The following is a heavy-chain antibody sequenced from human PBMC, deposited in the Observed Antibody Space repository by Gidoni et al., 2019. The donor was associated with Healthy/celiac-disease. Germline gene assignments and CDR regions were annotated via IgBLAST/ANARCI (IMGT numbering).Heavy chain of an antibody. J-gene: IGHJ4*02. CDR3: AKATVLPDY. Sequence: QVQLLESGGGVVQPGRSLRLSCAASGFTFSSYGMHWVRQAPGKGLEWVAVISYDGSNKYYADSVKGRFTISRDNSKNTLYLQMNSLRAEDTAVYYCAKATVLPDYWGQGTLVTVSS. D-gene: IGHD4-17*01. V-gene: IGHV3-30*18. CDR1: GFTFSSYG. CDR2: ISYDGSNK.